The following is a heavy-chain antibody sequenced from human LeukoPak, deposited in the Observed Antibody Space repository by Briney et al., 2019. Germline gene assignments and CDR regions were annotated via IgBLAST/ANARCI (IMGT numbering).Heavy chain of an antibody. Sequence: PGGSLGLSCAASGFTFSSYAMSWVRQAPGKGLEWVSAFTGSSGRTYYADSVEGRFTISRDNSKNTLSLQMNSLRAEDTAVYHCARVQTGYYDLLVDYWGQGTLVTVSS. V-gene: IGHV3-23*01. CDR3: ARVQTGYYDLLVDY. CDR1: GFTFSSYA. J-gene: IGHJ4*02. CDR2: FTGSSGRT. D-gene: IGHD3-9*01.